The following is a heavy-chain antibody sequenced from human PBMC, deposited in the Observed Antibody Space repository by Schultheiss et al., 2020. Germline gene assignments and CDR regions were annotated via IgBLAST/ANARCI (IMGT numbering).Heavy chain of an antibody. CDR1: GFTFSSYG. CDR2: IWYDGSNK. D-gene: IGHD1-26*01. CDR3: ARVMGWELNPGIDY. Sequence: GGSLRLSCAASGFTFSSYGMHWVRQAPGKGLEWVAVIWYDGSNKYYADSVKGRFTISRDNSKNTLYLQMNSLRAEDTAVYYCARVMGWELNPGIDYWGQGTLVNVSS. J-gene: IGHJ4*02. V-gene: IGHV3-33*01.